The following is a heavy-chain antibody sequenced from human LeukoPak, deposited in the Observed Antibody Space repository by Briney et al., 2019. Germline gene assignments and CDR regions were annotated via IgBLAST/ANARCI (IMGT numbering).Heavy chain of an antibody. D-gene: IGHD7-27*01. CDR3: ARDRDWGCSYCSY. CDR1: GFTFSSYG. V-gene: IGHV3-33*01. CDR2: IWFDGSNK. Sequence: GRSLRLSCAASGFTFSSYGMHWVRQAPCKGLEWVAVIWFDGSNKYYADSVKGRFTISRDNSKNTLYLQMNSLRAEDTAVYYCARDRDWGCSYCSYWGQGTLVTVSS. J-gene: IGHJ4*02.